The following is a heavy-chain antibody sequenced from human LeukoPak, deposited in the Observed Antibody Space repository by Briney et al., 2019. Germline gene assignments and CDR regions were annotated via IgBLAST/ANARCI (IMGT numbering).Heavy chain of an antibody. D-gene: IGHD3-3*01. CDR1: GGSISSYY. CDR3: ARDRGELPFLEWPEGMDV. J-gene: IGHJ6*02. V-gene: IGHV4-59*06. Sequence: SETLSLTCTVSGGSISSYYWSWIRQPPGKGLEWIGYIYYSGSTYYNPSLKSRVTISVDTSKNQVSLKLSSVTAADTAVYYCARDRGELPFLEWPEGMDVWGQGTTVTVSS. CDR2: IYYSGST.